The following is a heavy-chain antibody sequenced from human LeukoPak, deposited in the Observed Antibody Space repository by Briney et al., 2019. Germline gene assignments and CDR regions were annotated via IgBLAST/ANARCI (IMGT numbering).Heavy chain of an antibody. CDR2: ISTNKGNT. D-gene: IGHD2-8*01. Sequence: ASVKVSCKASRYIFTSYVISWVRQAPRQGREWMGWISTNKGNTNYAQRLQGRVTMTTDTPTSTAYMELRSHRSDDPAIYFCVRDIQWRFDLWGQGTLVSVFS. CDR1: RYIFTSYV. J-gene: IGHJ5*02. V-gene: IGHV1-18*01. CDR3: VRDIQWRFDL.